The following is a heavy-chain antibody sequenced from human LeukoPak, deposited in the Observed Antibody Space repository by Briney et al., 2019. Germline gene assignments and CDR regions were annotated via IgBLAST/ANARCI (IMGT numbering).Heavy chain of an antibody. CDR2: INPNSGGI. CDR1: GYTFTGYY. V-gene: IGHV1-2*02. J-gene: IGHJ4*02. Sequence: GASVKVSCKASGYTFTGYYMHWVRQAPGQGLEWMGWINPNSGGIDYAQKFQGRVTMTRDTSISTAYMELSRLRFDDTAVYYCARRKGSSGYYYGLGYWGQGTLVTVSS. D-gene: IGHD3-22*01. CDR3: ARRKGSSGYYYGLGY.